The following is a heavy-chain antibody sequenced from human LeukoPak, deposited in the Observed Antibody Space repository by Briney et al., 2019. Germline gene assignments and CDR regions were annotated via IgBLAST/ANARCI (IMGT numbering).Heavy chain of an antibody. V-gene: IGHV5-51*01. D-gene: IGHD2-2*01. J-gene: IGHJ6*02. CDR3: ARRLVGDYYGMDV. Sequence: WVRQPPGKGLEWMGIIYPGDSDTRYSPSFQGQVTISADKSISTAYLQWSSLKASDTAMYYCARRLVGDYYGMDVWGQGTTVTVSS. CDR2: IYPGDSDT.